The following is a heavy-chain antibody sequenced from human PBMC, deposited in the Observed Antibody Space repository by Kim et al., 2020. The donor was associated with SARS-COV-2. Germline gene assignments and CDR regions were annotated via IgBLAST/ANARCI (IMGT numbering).Heavy chain of an antibody. V-gene: IGHV4-34*01. D-gene: IGHD3-10*01. Sequence: SETLSLTCAVYGGSFSGYYWSWIRQPPGKGLEWIGEINHSGSTNYNPSLKSRVTISVDTSKNQFSLKLSSVTAADTAVYYCARVGSGSGSYPFDPWGQGTLVTVSS. CDR2: INHSGST. CDR3: ARVGSGSGSYPFDP. CDR1: GGSFSGYY. J-gene: IGHJ5*02.